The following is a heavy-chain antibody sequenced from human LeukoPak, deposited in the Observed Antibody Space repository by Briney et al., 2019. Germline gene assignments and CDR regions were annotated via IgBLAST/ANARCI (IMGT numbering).Heavy chain of an antibody. J-gene: IGHJ5*02. V-gene: IGHV1-2*02. CDR1: GYTFTGYY. D-gene: IGHD2-2*01. CDR3: ARHGVPAAIDGWFDP. CDR2: INPNSGGT. Sequence: ASVKVSCKASGYTFTGYYMHWVRQAPGQGLEWMGWINPNSGGTNYAQKFQGRVTMTRDTSISTAYMELSRLRSDDTAVYYCARHGVPAAIDGWFDPWGQGTLVTVSS.